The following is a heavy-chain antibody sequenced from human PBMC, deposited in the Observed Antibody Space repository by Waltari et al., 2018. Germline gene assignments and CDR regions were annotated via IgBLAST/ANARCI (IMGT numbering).Heavy chain of an antibody. CDR1: GGSFSGYY. CDR2: INHSGST. V-gene: IGHV4-34*01. D-gene: IGHD3-22*01. CDR3: ARRPGYYDSSGYYFYYFDY. Sequence: QVQLQQWGAGLLKPSETLSLTCAVYGGSFSGYYWSCIRQPPGKGLEWIGEINHSGSTNYNPSLKSRVTISVDTSKNQFSLKLSSVTAADTAVYYCARRPGYYDSSGYYFYYFDYWGQGTLVTVSS. J-gene: IGHJ4*02.